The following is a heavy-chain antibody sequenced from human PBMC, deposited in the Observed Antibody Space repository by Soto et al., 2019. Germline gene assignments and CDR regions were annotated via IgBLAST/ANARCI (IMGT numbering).Heavy chain of an antibody. Sequence: GGSLRLSCKASGFTSSTYSMNWVRQAPGRGLEWVSSISSSTTHILYADSVKGRFTISRDNGKNSLYLQMNSLRAEDTAVYYCARDLQMATIRGGDYWGQGTQVTVSS. CDR2: ISSSTTHI. J-gene: IGHJ4*02. V-gene: IGHV3-21*06. D-gene: IGHD5-12*01. CDR3: ARDLQMATIRGGDY. CDR1: GFTSSTYS.